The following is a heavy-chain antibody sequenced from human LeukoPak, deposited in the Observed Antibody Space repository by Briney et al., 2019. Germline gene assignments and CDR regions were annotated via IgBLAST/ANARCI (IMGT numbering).Heavy chain of an antibody. D-gene: IGHD3-22*01. Sequence: GGSLRLSCAASGFTFSNYGMTWVRQAPGKGLEWVSGINGNGDSTYYADSVKGRFTISRDNSKNTLYLQMNSLRVEDTAVYYCAGRPRYDSSAYPVYWGQGTLVTVSS. CDR1: GFTFSNYG. V-gene: IGHV3-23*01. CDR2: INGNGDST. CDR3: AGRPRYDSSAYPVY. J-gene: IGHJ4*02.